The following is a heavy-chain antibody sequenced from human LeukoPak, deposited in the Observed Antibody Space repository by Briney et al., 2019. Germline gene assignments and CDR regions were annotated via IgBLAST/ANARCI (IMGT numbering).Heavy chain of an antibody. CDR2: ISGSGGST. D-gene: IGHD3-3*01. V-gene: IGHV3-23*01. CDR3: AKDQARTIFNYYYMDV. Sequence: PGGSLRLSCAASGFTFSSYAMSWVRQAPGKGLEWVSAISGSGGSTYYADSVKGRFTISRDNSKNTLYLQMNSLRAEDTAVYYCAKDQARTIFNYYYMDVWGKGTTVTVSS. CDR1: GFTFSSYA. J-gene: IGHJ6*03.